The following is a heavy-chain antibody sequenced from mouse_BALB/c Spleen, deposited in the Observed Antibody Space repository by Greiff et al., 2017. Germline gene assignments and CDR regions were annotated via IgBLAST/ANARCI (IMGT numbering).Heavy chain of an antibody. V-gene: IGHV5-6-5*01. J-gene: IGHJ3*01. CDR3: ARGMGIYYDYDVFAY. D-gene: IGHD2-4*01. Sequence: EVMLVESGGGLVKPGGSLKLSCAASGFTFSSYAMSWVRQTPEKRLEWVASISSGGSTYYPDSVKGRFTISRDNARNILYLQMSSLRSEDTAMYYCARGMGIYYDYDVFAYWGQGTLVTVSA. CDR2: ISSGGST. CDR1: GFTFSSYA.